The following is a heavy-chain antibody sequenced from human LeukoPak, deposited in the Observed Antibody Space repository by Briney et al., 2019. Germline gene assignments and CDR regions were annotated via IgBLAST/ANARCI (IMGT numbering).Heavy chain of an antibody. CDR2: INPNSGGT. CDR1: GYTFTGYY. Sequence: ASVKVSCKASGYTFTGYYMHWVRQAPGQGLEWMGRINPNSGGTNYAQKFQGRVTMTRDTSISTAYMELSSLRSEDTAVYYCARGARGSGNYEWFDPWGQGTLVTVSS. D-gene: IGHD3-10*01. V-gene: IGHV1-2*06. J-gene: IGHJ5*02. CDR3: ARGARGSGNYEWFDP.